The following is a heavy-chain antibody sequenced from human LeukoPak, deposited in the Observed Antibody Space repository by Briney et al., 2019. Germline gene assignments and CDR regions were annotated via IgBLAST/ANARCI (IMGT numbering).Heavy chain of an antibody. CDR2: IHYSGST. D-gene: IGHD3-3*01. CDR3: ARNYDFWSGYLDY. J-gene: IGHJ4*02. CDR1: GGSISNYY. V-gene: IGHV4-59*01. Sequence: SETLSLTCTVSGGSISNYYWSWIRQPPGKGLEWIGCIHYSGSTNNNPSLKSRVTISVDTSKNQFSLKLTSVTAADTAVYYCARNYDFWSGYLDYWGQGTLVTVSS.